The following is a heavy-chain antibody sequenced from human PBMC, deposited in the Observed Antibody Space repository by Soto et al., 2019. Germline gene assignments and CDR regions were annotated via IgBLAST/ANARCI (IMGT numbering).Heavy chain of an antibody. D-gene: IGHD1-7*01. CDR3: ARAHQLELQNYYYYGMDV. CDR1: GGSISSGDYY. V-gene: IGHV4-30-4*01. CDR2: IYYSGST. J-gene: IGHJ6*02. Sequence: SETLSLTCTVSGGSISSGDYYWSWIRQPPGKGLEWIGYIYYSGSTYYNPSLKSRVTISVDTSKNQFSLKLSSVTAADTAVYYCARAHQLELQNYYYYGMDVWGQGTTVPVYS.